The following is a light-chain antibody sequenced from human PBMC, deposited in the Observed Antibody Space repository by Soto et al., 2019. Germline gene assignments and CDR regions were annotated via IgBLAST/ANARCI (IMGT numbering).Light chain of an antibody. J-gene: IGKJ1*01. Sequence: DIVMPQSPDSLAVSLGERATINCKSSQSVLYNSNTKTYLAWYQQKPGQPPKLLIYWASTRESGVPDRFSGSGSGTDFTLTISSLQAEDVAVYYCQQYYSPWTFGQGTKVEIK. V-gene: IGKV4-1*01. CDR1: QSVLYNSNTKTY. CDR3: QQYYSPWT. CDR2: WAS.